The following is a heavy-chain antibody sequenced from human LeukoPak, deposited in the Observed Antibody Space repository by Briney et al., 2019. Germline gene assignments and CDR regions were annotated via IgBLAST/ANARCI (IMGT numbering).Heavy chain of an antibody. CDR3: ARGVPFDY. CDR2: ISYDGSNK. Sequence: PGRSLRLSCAASGFTFSSYAMHWVRQAPGKGLEWVAVISYDGSNKYYADSVKGRFTISGDNSKNTLYLQMNSLRAEDTAVYYCARGVPFDYWGQGTLVTVSS. CDR1: GFTFSSYA. J-gene: IGHJ4*02. V-gene: IGHV3-30-3*01.